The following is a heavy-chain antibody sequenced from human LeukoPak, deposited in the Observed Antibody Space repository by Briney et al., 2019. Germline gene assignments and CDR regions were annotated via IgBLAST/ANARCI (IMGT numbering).Heavy chain of an antibody. Sequence: ASVKVSCKASGYTFTDYYMHWVRQAPGQGLEWIGWINPNSGGTNYAQKFQGRVTMTLHTSISTAYMEVSRLRSDDTAVYYCARGLCSNTSCYNFDYWGQGTLVTVSS. V-gene: IGHV1-2*02. D-gene: IGHD2-2*02. CDR2: INPNSGGT. CDR1: GYTFTDYY. CDR3: ARGLCSNTSCYNFDY. J-gene: IGHJ4*02.